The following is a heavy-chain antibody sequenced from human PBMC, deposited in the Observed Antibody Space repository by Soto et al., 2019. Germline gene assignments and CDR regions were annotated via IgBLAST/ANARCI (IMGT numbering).Heavy chain of an antibody. CDR2: ISYSGST. Sequence: SETLSLTCSVSGGSFSGGGYYWSWIRQHPGKGLEWMGYISYSGSTKYKPSLQSRITISVETSKNQFSLRLTSVTAADTAIYFCARTSIFGVVLNAFDIWGQGTLVTVSS. J-gene: IGHJ3*02. CDR1: GGSFSGGGYY. D-gene: IGHD3-3*01. V-gene: IGHV4-31*03. CDR3: ARTSIFGVVLNAFDI.